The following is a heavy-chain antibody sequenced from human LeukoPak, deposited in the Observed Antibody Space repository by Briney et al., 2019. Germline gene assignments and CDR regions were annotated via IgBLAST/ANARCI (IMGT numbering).Heavy chain of an antibody. V-gene: IGHV3-30-3*01. Sequence: GGSLRLSCAASGFTFSSYAMHWVRQAPGKGLEWVAVISYDGSNKYYADSVKGRFTISRDNSKNTLYLQMNSLRAEDTAVYYCARDIAAAGTGYGDYWGQGTLVTVSS. CDR2: ISYDGSNK. CDR3: ARDIAAAGTGYGDY. J-gene: IGHJ4*02. CDR1: GFTFSSYA. D-gene: IGHD6-13*01.